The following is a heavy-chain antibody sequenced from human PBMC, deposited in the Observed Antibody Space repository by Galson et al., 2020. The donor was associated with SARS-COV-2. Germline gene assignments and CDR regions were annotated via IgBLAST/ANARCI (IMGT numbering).Heavy chain of an antibody. Sequence: GGSLRLSCAASGFTFSSYAMHWVRQAPGKGLERVAVISYDGSNKYYSDSVKGRFTISRDNSKNTLYLQMNSLRAEDTAVYYCARLWWAYYYGSGSNDYWGQGTLVTVSS. CDR3: ARLWWAYYYGSGSNDY. V-gene: IGHV3-30*04. CDR2: ISYDGSNK. CDR1: GFTFSSYA. D-gene: IGHD3-10*01. J-gene: IGHJ4*02.